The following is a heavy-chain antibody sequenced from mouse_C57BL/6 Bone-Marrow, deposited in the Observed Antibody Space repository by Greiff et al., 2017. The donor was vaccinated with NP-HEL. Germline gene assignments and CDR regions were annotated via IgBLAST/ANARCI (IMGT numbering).Heavy chain of an antibody. CDR3: ARPLLWSPYYFDY. D-gene: IGHD2-1*01. CDR1: GFTFSDYG. Sequence: DVMLVESGGGLVKPGGSLKLSCAASGFTFSDYGMHWVRQAPEKGLEWVAYISSGSSTIYYADTVKGRFTISRDNAKNTLFLQMTSLRSEDTAMYYCARPLLWSPYYFDYWGQGTTLTVSS. V-gene: IGHV5-17*01. CDR2: ISSGSSTI. J-gene: IGHJ2*01.